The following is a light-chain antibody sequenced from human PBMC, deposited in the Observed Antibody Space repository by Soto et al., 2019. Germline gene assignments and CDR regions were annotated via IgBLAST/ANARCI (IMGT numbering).Light chain of an antibody. V-gene: IGKV3D-20*01. J-gene: IGKJ5*01. Sequence: DIVLTQSPANLSLSPGERATLFCGASQSVSSSRLAWYQQKPALXPRLLIYDGFLRATGIPDRFSGSGSGTDLTITIGRLEPEDCAVDDGQQYGNSPITFGQGTRLENK. CDR2: DGF. CDR1: QSVSSSR. CDR3: QQYGNSPIT.